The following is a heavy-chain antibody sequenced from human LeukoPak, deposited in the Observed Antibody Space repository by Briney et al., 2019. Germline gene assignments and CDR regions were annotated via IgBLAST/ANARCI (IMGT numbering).Heavy chain of an antibody. D-gene: IGHD6-19*01. CDR2: ISSRGRNI. Sequence: GGSLRLPCVASGFTLSSYEMKWVRQAPGKGLEWLSYISSRGRNIHYADSVKGRFTISRDNAKNSLYLQMNSLRAEETAVYYCARVLVAGATTEGDGWGQGTLVTV. CDR1: GFTLSSYE. V-gene: IGHV3-48*03. CDR3: ARVLVAGATTEGDG. J-gene: IGHJ4*02.